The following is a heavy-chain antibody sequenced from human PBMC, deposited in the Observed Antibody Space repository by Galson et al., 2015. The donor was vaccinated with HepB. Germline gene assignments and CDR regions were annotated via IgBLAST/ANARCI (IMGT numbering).Heavy chain of an antibody. D-gene: IGHD3-22*01. CDR1: GVTFNSYA. V-gene: IGHV1-69*13. J-gene: IGHJ4*02. Sequence: SVKVSCKASGVTFNSYAISWLRQAPGQGLEWMGGITPLFGSANYAQKLQGRVTITADESTSTTYMELSSLISEDTALYYCARQFDTSGYYAYWGQGTLVTVSS. CDR2: ITPLFGSA. CDR3: ARQFDTSGYYAY.